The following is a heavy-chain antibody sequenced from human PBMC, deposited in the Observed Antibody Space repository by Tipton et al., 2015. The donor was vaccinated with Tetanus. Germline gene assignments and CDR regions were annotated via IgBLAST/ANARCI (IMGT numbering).Heavy chain of an antibody. CDR3: ARAPNRISRAYDY. V-gene: IGHV3-30*04. Sequence: RSLRLSCAASGFTFSRYPLHWVRQAPGKGLEWVAVISYDGSYQYYAESAKGRFTISRDNAKTSLYLQMSSLRSEDTAVYYCARAPNRISRAYDYWGQGTQITVSS. J-gene: IGHJ4*02. CDR1: GFTFSRYP. D-gene: IGHD1-14*01. CDR2: ISYDGSYQ.